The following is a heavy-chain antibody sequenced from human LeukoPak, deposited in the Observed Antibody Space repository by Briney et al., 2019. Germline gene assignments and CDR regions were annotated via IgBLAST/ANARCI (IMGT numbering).Heavy chain of an antibody. CDR1: GTTFSNYD. CDR3: ARVRVNSGSFHAADAFDI. V-gene: IGHV1-2*02. CDR2: INPNSGGT. D-gene: IGHD1-26*01. Sequence: ASVKVSCKASGTTFSNYDISWVRQAPGQGLEWRGWINPNSGGTNYAQKFQGRVTMTRDTSISTAYMELSRLRSDDTAVYYCARVRVNSGSFHAADAFDIWGQGTMVTVSS. J-gene: IGHJ3*02.